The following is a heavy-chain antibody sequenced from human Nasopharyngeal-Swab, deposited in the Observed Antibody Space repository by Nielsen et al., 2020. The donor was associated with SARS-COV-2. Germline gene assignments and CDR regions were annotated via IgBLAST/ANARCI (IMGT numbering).Heavy chain of an antibody. V-gene: IGHV4-39*07. CDR3: ARVLELRSGWFDP. CDR2: IYYSGST. Sequence: WIRQPPGKGLEWIGSIYYSGSTYYNPSLKSRVTISVDTSKNQSSLKLSSVTAADTAVYYCARVLELRSGWFDPWGQGTLVTVSS. J-gene: IGHJ5*02. D-gene: IGHD1-7*01.